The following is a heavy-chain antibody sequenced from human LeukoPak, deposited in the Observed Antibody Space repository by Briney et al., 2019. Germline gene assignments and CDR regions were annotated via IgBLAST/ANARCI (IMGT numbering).Heavy chain of an antibody. V-gene: IGHV3-21*01. J-gene: IGHJ3*02. CDR2: ISSSSSYI. D-gene: IGHD3-9*01. CDR3: ARSPRQLRYFDWLLPDAFDI. CDR1: GFTFSSYS. Sequence: PGGSLGLSCAASGFTFSSYSMNWVRQAPGKGLEWVSSISSSSSYIYYADSVKGRFTISRDNAKNSLYLQMNSLRAEDTAVYYCARSPRQLRYFDWLLPDAFDIWGQGTMVTVSS.